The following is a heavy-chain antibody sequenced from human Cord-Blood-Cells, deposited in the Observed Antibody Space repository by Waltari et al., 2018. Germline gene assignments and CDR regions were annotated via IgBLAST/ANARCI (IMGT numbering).Heavy chain of an antibody. CDR2: IYHSGST. D-gene: IGHD3-22*01. CDR3: NSRSDSSGYYGVDI. V-gene: IGHV4-4*02. CDR1: GGSISSSNC. Sequence: QVQLQESGPGLVKPSGTLSLTCAVPGGSISSSNCWSRVRLPPGKGLEWIGEIYHSGSTHYNPSLKSRVTRSVDKSKNQFSRKLSSVTAADTAVYYCNSRSDSSGYYGVDIWGQGTMVTVSS. J-gene: IGHJ3*02.